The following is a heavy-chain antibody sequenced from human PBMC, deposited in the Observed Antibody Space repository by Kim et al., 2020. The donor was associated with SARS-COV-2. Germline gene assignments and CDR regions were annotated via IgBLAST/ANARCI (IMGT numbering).Heavy chain of an antibody. CDR3: AGSSTPYYYYYGMDV. CDR1: GGSISSYY. D-gene: IGHD6-13*01. V-gene: IGHV4-59*13. J-gene: IGHJ6*02. CDR2: IYYSGST. Sequence: SETLSLTCTVSGGSISSYYWSWIRQPPGKGLEWIGYIYYSGSTNYNPSLKSRVTISVDTSKNQFSLKLSSVTAADTAVYYCAGSSTPYYYYYGMDVWGQGTTVTVSS.